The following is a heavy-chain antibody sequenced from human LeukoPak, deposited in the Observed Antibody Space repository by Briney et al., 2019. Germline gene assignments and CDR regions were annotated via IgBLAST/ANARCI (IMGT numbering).Heavy chain of an antibody. Sequence: GGSLRLSCAASGFTFSSYWMSWVRPAPGKGLEWVVNIKQDGSENYYGDSVKGRLSISRDNAQKSLYLQMNSLRAEDTAVYYCAREHLLYYYYGMDVWGQGTTVTVSS. CDR1: GFTFSSYW. CDR2: IKQDGSEN. CDR3: AREHLLYYYYGMDV. D-gene: IGHD3-3*02. V-gene: IGHV3-7*03. J-gene: IGHJ6*02.